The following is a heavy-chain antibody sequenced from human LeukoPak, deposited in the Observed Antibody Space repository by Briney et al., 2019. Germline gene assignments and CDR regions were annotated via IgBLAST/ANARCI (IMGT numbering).Heavy chain of an antibody. Sequence: ASVKVSCKTSGYGFILYGISWVRQAPGQGLEWMGWINPNSGGTNYAQKFQGRVTMTRDTSISTAYMELSRLRSDDTAVYYCARVGHCSGGSCHRGGYGDYMRYWGQGTLVTVSS. V-gene: IGHV1-2*02. CDR2: INPNSGGT. CDR1: GYGFILYG. J-gene: IGHJ4*02. CDR3: ARVGHCSGGSCHRGGYGDYMRY. D-gene: IGHD2-15*01.